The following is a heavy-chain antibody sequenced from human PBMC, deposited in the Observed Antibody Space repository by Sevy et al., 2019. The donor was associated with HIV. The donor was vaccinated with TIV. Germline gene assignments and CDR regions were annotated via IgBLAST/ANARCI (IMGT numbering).Heavy chain of an antibody. Sequence: SETLSLTCTVSGGSISSGDYYWSWIRQPPGKGLEWIGYIYYSGSTYYNPSLKSRVTISVDTSKNQFSLKLSSVTAADTAVYYCARAGSSGFDAFDIWGQWTMVTVSS. D-gene: IGHD3-22*01. CDR1: GGSISSGDYY. V-gene: IGHV4-30-4*01. CDR2: IYYSGST. CDR3: ARAGSSGFDAFDI. J-gene: IGHJ3*02.